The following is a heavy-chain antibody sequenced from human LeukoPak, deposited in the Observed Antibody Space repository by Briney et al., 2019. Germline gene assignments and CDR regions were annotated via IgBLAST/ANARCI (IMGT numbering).Heavy chain of an antibody. V-gene: IGHV3-30-3*01. Sequence: GGSLRLSCAASGFTFITYAMHWVRQAPGKGLEWVAVISYDGSNKYYADSVKGRFTISRDNSKNTLYLQMNSLRAEDTAVYYCARDLMSEEVVPAATPFDYWGQGTLVTVSS. CDR3: ARDLMSEEVVPAATPFDY. CDR1: GFTFITYA. CDR2: ISYDGSNK. J-gene: IGHJ4*02. D-gene: IGHD2-2*02.